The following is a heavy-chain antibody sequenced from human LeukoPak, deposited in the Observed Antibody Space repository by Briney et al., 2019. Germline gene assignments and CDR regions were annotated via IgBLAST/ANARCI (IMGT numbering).Heavy chain of an antibody. J-gene: IGHJ5*02. D-gene: IGHD3-22*01. CDR1: GYTFTSYG. CDR3: AREGYYSHTSNGDDH. Sequence: GASVKASCKASGYTFTSYGISWVRQAPGQGLEWMGRISVHSRQTNYVQKFEDRVTMPTDTSTRTAYMELRSLGSGDTAVYYCAREGYYSHTSNGDDHWGQGTLVTVSS. CDR2: ISVHSRQT. V-gene: IGHV1-18*01.